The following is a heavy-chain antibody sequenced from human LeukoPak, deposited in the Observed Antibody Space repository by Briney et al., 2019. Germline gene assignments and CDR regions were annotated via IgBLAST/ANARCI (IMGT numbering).Heavy chain of an antibody. CDR2: IKQDGSGK. V-gene: IGHV3-7*01. J-gene: IGHJ6*03. D-gene: IGHD5-12*01. CDR3: AREIVATSPYYYYYYYMDV. CDR1: GFTFSSYW. Sequence: GGSLRLSCAASGFTFSSYWMSWVRQAPGKGLEWVANIKQDGSGKYYVDSVKGRFTISRDNAKNSLYLQMNSLRAEDTAVYYCAREIVATSPYYYYYYYMDVWGKGTTVTISS.